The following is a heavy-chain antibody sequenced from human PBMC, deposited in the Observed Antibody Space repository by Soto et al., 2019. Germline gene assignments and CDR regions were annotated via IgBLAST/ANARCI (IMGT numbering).Heavy chain of an antibody. J-gene: IGHJ5*02. CDR1: GGSISSYY. V-gene: IGHV4-59*01. CDR3: ARWAARTGYYKFLNWFDP. D-gene: IGHD3-9*01. CDR2: IYYSGST. Sequence: SETLSLTCTVSGGSISSYYWSWIRQPPGKGLEWIGYIYYSGSTNYNPSLKSQVTISVDTSKNQFSLKLSSVTAADTAVYYCARWAARTGYYKFLNWFDPWGQETLVTVSS.